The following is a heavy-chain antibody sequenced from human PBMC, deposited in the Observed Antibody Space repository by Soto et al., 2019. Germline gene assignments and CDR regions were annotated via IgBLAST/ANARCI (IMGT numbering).Heavy chain of an antibody. CDR3: ARARGSSGYGFDN. CDR2: ISSSSSYI. D-gene: IGHD5-12*01. J-gene: IGHJ4*02. V-gene: IGHV3-21*01. Sequence: EVQLVESGGGLVKPGGSLRLSCAASGFTFSSYSMNWVRQAPGKGLEWVSSISSSSSYIYYADSVKGRFTISRDNAKNSLYLQMNSLRAEDTAVYYCARARGSSGYGFDNWGQGTLVTVSS. CDR1: GFTFSSYS.